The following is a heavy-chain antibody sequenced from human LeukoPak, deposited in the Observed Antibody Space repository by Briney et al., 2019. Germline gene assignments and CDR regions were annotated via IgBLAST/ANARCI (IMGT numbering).Heavy chain of an antibody. Sequence: GASVKVSCKASGYVFSSYGITWVRQAPGQGLEWMGWISAYNGNTNYAQKFQGRVTMTTDTSTTTGYMELKNLRSDDTAVYYCTRSLGVVIHGGMDVWGQGTTVTVSS. V-gene: IGHV1-18*01. J-gene: IGHJ6*02. D-gene: IGHD3-3*01. CDR1: GYVFSSYG. CDR2: ISAYNGNT. CDR3: TRSLGVVIHGGMDV.